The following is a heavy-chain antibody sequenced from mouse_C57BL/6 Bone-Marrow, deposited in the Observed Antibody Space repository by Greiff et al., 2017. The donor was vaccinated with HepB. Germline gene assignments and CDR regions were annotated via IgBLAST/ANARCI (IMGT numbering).Heavy chain of an antibody. J-gene: IGHJ4*01. V-gene: IGHV3-6*01. CDR1: GYSITSGYY. Sequence: DVQLQESGPGLVKPSQSLSLTCSVTGYSITSGYYWNWIRQFPGNKLEWMGYISYDGSNNYNPSLKNRISITRDTSKNQFFLKLNSVTTEDTATYYCARGCYYAMDYWGQGTSVTVSS. CDR2: ISYDGSN. CDR3: ARGCYYAMDY.